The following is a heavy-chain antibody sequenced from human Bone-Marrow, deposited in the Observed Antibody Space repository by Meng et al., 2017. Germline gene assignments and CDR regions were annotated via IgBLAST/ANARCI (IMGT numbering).Heavy chain of an antibody. CDR3: ARKAGNCISITCYSLDY. D-gene: IGHD2-2*01. CDR2: IKADGTET. Sequence: GESLKISCAASGFTFYEYWMTWVRQAPGKGLEWVANIKADGTETFYADAVKGRFTIYRDNAKKSVYLQMHNLRVDDTAVYYCARKAGNCISITCYSLDYWGQGTLVTVSS. CDR1: GFTFYEYW. V-gene: IGHV3-7*01. J-gene: IGHJ4*02.